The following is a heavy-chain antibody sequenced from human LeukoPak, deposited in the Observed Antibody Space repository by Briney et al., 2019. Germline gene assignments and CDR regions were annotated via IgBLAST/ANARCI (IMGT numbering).Heavy chain of an antibody. CDR2: IYSGGST. CDR3: ARGPYSSSWYYPKVSLDV. D-gene: IGHD6-13*01. CDR1: GFTFSSYS. Sequence: GGSLRLSCAASGFTFSSYSMNWVRQAPGKGLEWVSVIYSGGSTYYADSVKGRFTISRHNSKNTLYLQMNSLRAEDTAVYYCARGPYSSSWYYPKVSLDVWGQGTTVTVSS. J-gene: IGHJ6*02. V-gene: IGHV3-53*04.